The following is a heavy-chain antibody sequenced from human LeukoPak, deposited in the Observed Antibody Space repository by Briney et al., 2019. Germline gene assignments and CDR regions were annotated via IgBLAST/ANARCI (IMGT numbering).Heavy chain of an antibody. CDR3: ARASGSYGGYFDH. D-gene: IGHD4-23*01. CDR2: INPNSGGT. J-gene: IGHJ4*02. CDR1: GYTFTGYY. Sequence: ASVKVSCKASGYTFTGYYMHWVRQAPGQGLEWMGWINPNSGGTNYAQKFQGRVTMTRDTSISTAYMELSRLRSDDTAVYYCARASGSYGGYFDHWGQGTLVTVSS. V-gene: IGHV1-2*02.